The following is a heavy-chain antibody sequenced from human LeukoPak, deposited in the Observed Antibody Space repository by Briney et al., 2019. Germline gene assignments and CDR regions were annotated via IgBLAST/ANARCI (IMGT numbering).Heavy chain of an antibody. CDR1: GGSISNYY. J-gene: IGHJ4*02. CDR2: IYYSGST. D-gene: IGHD4-17*01. Sequence: SETLSLTCTVSGGSISNYYWSWIRQPPGKGLEWIGYIYYSGSTNYNPSLKSRVTISVHTSKNQFSLKLSSVTAADTAVYYCARRDYGDYVLDYWGQGTLVTVSS. V-gene: IGHV4-59*01. CDR3: ARRDYGDYVLDY.